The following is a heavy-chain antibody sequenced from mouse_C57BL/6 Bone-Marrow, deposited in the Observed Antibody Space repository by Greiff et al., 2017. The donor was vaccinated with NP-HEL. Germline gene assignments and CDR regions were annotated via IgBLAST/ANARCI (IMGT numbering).Heavy chain of an antibody. CDR2: IRNKANGYTT. CDR3: ARFITTNAMDY. J-gene: IGHJ4*01. V-gene: IGHV7-3*01. Sequence: EVKLVESGGGLVQPGGSLSLSCAASGFTFTDYSMSWVRQPPGKALEWFGLIRNKANGYTTEYSASVKGRFTISRDNSQSILYLQMNALRAEDSATYYCARFITTNAMDYWGQGTSVTVSS. CDR1: GFTFTDYS. D-gene: IGHD1-1*01.